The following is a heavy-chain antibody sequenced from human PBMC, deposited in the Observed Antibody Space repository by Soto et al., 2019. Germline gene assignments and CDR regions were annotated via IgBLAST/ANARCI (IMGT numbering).Heavy chain of an antibody. CDR3: TKPTGTVFW. V-gene: IGHV3-23*01. CDR1: ESAFSRSA. Sequence: GGSLRLSCAASESAFSRSAISWVRQAPGKGLEWVSTVSASGERAYYADSVKGRFTISRDNSKNSLYLQMNDLRAEDTAIYYCTKPTGTVFWWGQGALVTVSS. D-gene: IGHD1-1*01. CDR2: VSASGERA. J-gene: IGHJ4*02.